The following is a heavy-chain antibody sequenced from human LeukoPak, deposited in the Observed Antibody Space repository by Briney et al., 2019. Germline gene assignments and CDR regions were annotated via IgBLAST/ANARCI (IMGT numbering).Heavy chain of an antibody. CDR3: ARVRYSYDSSGIDY. D-gene: IGHD3-22*01. V-gene: IGHV3-74*01. Sequence: GGSLRLSCAASGFTFSSYWMHWVRQAPGKGLVWVLRINSDGRSTSYADSVRGRFTISRDNAKNTLYLQLNSLRAEDTAVYYCARVRYSYDSSGIDYWGQGTLVTVSS. J-gene: IGHJ4*02. CDR1: GFTFSSYW. CDR2: INSDGRST.